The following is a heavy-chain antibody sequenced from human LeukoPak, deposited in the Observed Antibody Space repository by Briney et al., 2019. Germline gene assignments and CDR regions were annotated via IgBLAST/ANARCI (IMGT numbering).Heavy chain of an antibody. J-gene: IGHJ4*02. D-gene: IGHD6-13*01. CDR1: GFTFTSYT. V-gene: IGHV3-48*04. CDR2: IGTGTSTV. CDR3: ATASGGWYRYYFDS. Sequence: GGSLRLSCAASGFTFTSYTMNWVRQAPGKGLEWVSHIGTGTSTVGYADSIKGRFTISRDNAKNSLYLQMNSLGAEDTAIYYCATASGGWYRYYFDSWGQGILVTVSS.